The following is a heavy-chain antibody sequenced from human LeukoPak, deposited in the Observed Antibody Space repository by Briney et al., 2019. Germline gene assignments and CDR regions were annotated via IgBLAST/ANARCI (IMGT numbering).Heavy chain of an antibody. CDR3: ARDGVTMIVVDDGMDV. V-gene: IGHV1-18*01. CDR1: GYTFTSYG. D-gene: IGHD3-22*01. J-gene: IGHJ6*02. CDR2: ISAYNGNT. Sequence: ASVKVSCKASGYTFTSYGISWVRQAPGQGLEWMGWISAYNGNTNYAQKLQGRVTMTTDTSTSTAYMELRSLRPDDTAVYYCARDGVTMIVVDDGMDVWGQGTTVTVSS.